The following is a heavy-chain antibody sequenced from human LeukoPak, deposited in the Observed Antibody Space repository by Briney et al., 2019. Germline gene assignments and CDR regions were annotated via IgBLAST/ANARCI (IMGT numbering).Heavy chain of an antibody. D-gene: IGHD4-23*01. CDR2: IIPIFGTA. V-gene: IGHV1-69*13. J-gene: IGHJ6*03. CDR3: ARGGYGEVTQDYYYYFYMDL. Sequence: SVKVSCKASGYTFTSYDINWVRQATGQGLEWVGGIIPIFGTANYAQQFQGRVTITADESTSTAYMELNSLGSDDTAVYYCARGGYGEVTQDYYYYFYMDLWGKGTTVTISS. CDR1: GYTFTSYD.